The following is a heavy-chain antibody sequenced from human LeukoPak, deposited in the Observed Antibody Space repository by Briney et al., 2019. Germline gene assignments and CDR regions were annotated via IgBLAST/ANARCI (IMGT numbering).Heavy chain of an antibody. CDR1: GFTFSDYY. V-gene: IGHV3-11*01. D-gene: IGHD7-27*01. CDR2: IGTSGSTI. Sequence: GGSLRLSCAASGFTFSDYYMTWIRQAPGKGLEWVSYIGTSGSTIYYADSVKGRFTISRDNAKNSLYLQLNSLRPEDTAVYYCARADGWGFPHYWGQGTLVTVSS. J-gene: IGHJ4*02. CDR3: ARADGWGFPHY.